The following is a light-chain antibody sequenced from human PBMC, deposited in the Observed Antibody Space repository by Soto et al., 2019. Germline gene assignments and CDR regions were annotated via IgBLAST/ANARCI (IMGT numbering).Light chain of an antibody. J-gene: IGKJ1*01. CDR3: QQYNNWPPAWT. V-gene: IGKV3-15*01. CDR1: QSVSSN. Sequence: EIVMTQSPATLSVSPGERATISCRASQSVSSNLAWYQQKPGQAPRLLXYGASTRATGIPARFSGSGSGTEFTLTISSLKSEDFAVYYCQQYNNWPPAWTFGQGTKV. CDR2: GAS.